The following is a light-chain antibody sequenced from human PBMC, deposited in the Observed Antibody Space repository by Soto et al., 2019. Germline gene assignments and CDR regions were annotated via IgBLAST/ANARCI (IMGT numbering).Light chain of an antibody. CDR3: QQYGSSPLT. CDR1: QSVSSSY. V-gene: IGKV3-20*01. Sequence: EIVLTQSPGTLSLSPGERATLSCRASQSVSSSYLAWYQQKPGQAPRLLIYGASSRATGIPDRFSGSGPGTGFTLTISRLEPEDFAVYYCQQYGSSPLTFGGGTKVEIK. J-gene: IGKJ4*01. CDR2: GAS.